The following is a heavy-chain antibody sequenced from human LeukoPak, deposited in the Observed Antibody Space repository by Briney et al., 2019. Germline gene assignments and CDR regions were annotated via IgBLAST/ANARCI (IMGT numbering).Heavy chain of an antibody. CDR2: MNPNSGNT. CDR3: ARSPRITIFGVVIRFDP. V-gene: IGHV1-8*01. CDR1: GYTFTSYD. J-gene: IGHJ5*02. Sequence: ASVKVSCTASGYTFTSYDINWVRQATGQGLEWMGWMNPNSGNTGYAQKFQGRVTMTRNTSISTAYMELSSLRSEDTAVYYCARSPRITIFGVVIRFDPWGQGTLVTVSS. D-gene: IGHD3-3*01.